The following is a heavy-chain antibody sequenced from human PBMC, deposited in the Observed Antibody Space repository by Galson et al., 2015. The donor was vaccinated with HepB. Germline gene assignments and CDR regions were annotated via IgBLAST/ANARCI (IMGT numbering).Heavy chain of an antibody. CDR1: GFTFYYYA. Sequence: SLRLSCAASGFTFYYYAFHWVRQAPGKGLEWVAVISEDGSKKFYADSVKGRFTISRDNSKSTLYLQLGSLRDDDTAVYYCVKNTWGRLNMAPGPTNTYDFWGQGALVTVSS. V-gene: IGHV3-30*18. CDR2: ISEDGSKK. CDR3: VKNTWGRLNMAPGPTNTYDF. D-gene: IGHD3-10*01. J-gene: IGHJ4*02.